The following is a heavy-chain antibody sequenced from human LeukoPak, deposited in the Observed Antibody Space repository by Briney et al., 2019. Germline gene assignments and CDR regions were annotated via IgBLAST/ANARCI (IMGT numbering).Heavy chain of an antibody. J-gene: IGHJ4*02. Sequence: GGSLRLSCAASGFTFSSAWMTWVRQAPGKGLEWVGRIKSKNGGGTTDYAAPVKGRFTISRDDSKNTLYLQMNSLNTEDTAVYYCAIYGPYGLFDSWGQGTLVTVSS. CDR2: IKSKNGGGTT. V-gene: IGHV3-15*01. D-gene: IGHD4-17*01. CDR1: GFTFSSAW. CDR3: AIYGPYGLFDS.